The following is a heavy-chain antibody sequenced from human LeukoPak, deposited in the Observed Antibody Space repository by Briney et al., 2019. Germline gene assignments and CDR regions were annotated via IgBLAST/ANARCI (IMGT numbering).Heavy chain of an antibody. Sequence: GASVKVSCKASGYTFTSYGISWVRQAPGQGLEWMGWISAYNGNTNYAQKLQGRVTMTTDTSTSTAYMELRSLRSDDTAVYYCARYYDILTGYYGLSWFDPWGQGTLVTVSS. V-gene: IGHV1-18*01. J-gene: IGHJ5*02. CDR2: ISAYNGNT. CDR1: GYTFTSYG. CDR3: ARYYDILTGYYGLSWFDP. D-gene: IGHD3-9*01.